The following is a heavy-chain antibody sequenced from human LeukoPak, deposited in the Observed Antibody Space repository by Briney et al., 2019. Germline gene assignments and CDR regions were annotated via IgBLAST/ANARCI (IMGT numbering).Heavy chain of an antibody. D-gene: IGHD3-22*01. CDR3: ARDLRGYYDSSGWAHDAFDI. CDR1: GGSISSYY. V-gene: IGHV4-59*01. CDR2: IKYIYNSGST. J-gene: IGHJ3*02. Sequence: SETLSLTCTVSGGSISSYYWSWIRQPPGKGLEWIGYIKYIYNSGSTSYNPSLKSRVTISVDTSKNQFSLKLSSVTAADTAVYYCARDLRGYYDSSGWAHDAFDIWGQGTMVTVSS.